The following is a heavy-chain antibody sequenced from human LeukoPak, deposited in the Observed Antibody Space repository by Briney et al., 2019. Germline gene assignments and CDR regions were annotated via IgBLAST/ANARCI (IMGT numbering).Heavy chain of an antibody. J-gene: IGHJ4*02. V-gene: IGHV3-21*01. D-gene: IGHD4-4*01. CDR1: GITFSSYS. Sequence: GGSLRLSCAASGITFSSYSMNWVRQAPGKGLEWVSSISSSSSYIYYADSVKGRFTISRDNAKNSLYLQMNSLRAEDTAVYYCARDTPTVSYFDYWGQGTLVTVSS. CDR2: ISSSSSYI. CDR3: ARDTPTVSYFDY.